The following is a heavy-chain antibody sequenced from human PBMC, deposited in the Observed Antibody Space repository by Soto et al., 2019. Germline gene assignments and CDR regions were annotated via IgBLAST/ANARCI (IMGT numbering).Heavy chain of an antibody. CDR1: ASTFSSYS. Sequence: GGSLRLSCAASASTFSSYSMNWVRQPPGKGLEWVSSISSSSSYIYYADSVKGRFTISRDNAKNSLYLQMNSLRAEDTAVYYCAARVVVITEGAFDVWGQGTMVTVSS. CDR2: ISSSSSYI. CDR3: AARVVVITEGAFDV. D-gene: IGHD3-22*01. J-gene: IGHJ3*01. V-gene: IGHV3-21*01.